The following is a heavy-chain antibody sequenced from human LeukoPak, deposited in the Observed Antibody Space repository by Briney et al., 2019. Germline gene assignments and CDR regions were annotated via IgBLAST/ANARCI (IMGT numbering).Heavy chain of an antibody. J-gene: IGHJ4*02. CDR2: ISGYNGNT. D-gene: IGHD3-16*01. V-gene: IGHV1-18*01. CDR1: GYTFTSYG. Sequence: EASVKVSCKASGYTFTSYGISWVRQAPGQGLEWMGWISGYNGNTNYAQNLQGRVTMTTDTSTSTVYMELRSLRSDDTAVYYCARDYGGPLIRYYFDYWGQGTLATVSS. CDR3: ARDYGGPLIRYYFDY.